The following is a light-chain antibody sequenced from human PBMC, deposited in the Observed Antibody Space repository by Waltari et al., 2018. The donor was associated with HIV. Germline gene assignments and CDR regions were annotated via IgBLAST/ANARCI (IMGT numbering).Light chain of an antibody. CDR3: QKYYSTPIT. V-gene: IGKV4-1*01. Sequence: DIVMTQSPDSLAVSLGERATINCKSSQSVLYSSDNKNYLVWYQQKPGQPPKLLIYWASTRESGVPDRFSGSGSGTDFTLTISSLQAEEVAVYYCQKYYSTPITFGQGTRLEIK. CDR1: QSVLYSSDNKNY. J-gene: IGKJ5*01. CDR2: WAS.